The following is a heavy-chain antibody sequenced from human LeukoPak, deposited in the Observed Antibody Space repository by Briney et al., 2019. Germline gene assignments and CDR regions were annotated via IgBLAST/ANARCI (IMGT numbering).Heavy chain of an antibody. Sequence: SETLSLTCTVSGGSVSTSDYYWGWIRQSPVKGLEWIGDVFYTGKTNYNPSLRGRATISIDTSKNQFSLKLTCVTAADSAVYYCARVFDSWGQGTLVTVSS. CDR2: VFYTGKT. V-gene: IGHV4-39*07. CDR1: GGSVSTSDYY. CDR3: ARVFDS. J-gene: IGHJ4*02.